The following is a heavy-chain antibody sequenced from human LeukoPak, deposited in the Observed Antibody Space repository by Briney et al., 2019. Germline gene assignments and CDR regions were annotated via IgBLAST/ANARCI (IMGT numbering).Heavy chain of an antibody. CDR2: ISSSGSNI. CDR3: ARDRDFLGSGWSNSFDY. D-gene: IGHD6-19*01. J-gene: IGHJ4*02. Sequence: PGGSLRLSCVASGFTFSDYYMSWIRQAPGKGLEWISYISSSGSNIYYADSVKGRFTISRDNAKNSLYLQMNSLRAEDTAVYYCARDRDFLGSGWSNSFDYWGQGTLVTVSS. CDR1: GFTFSDYY. V-gene: IGHV3-11*04.